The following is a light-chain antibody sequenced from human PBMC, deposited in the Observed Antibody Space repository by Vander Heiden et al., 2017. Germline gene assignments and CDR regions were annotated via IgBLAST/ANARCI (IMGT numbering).Light chain of an antibody. V-gene: IGKV2-30*01. CDR3: MQITHWPSIT. CDR1: QSLIYSDGNTY. J-gene: IGKJ3*01. Sequence: DVVMTQSPLSLPVTLGQPASISCRSSQSLIYSDGNTYLNWFKQRPGQAPRRLIYNISNRDSGVADRFSGSGYGTDFTLKISSGEAEDVGVYYSMQITHWPSITFGHGTKVDIK. CDR2: NIS.